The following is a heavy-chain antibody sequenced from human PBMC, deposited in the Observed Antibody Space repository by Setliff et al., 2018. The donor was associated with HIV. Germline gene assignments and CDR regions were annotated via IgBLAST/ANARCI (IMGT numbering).Heavy chain of an antibody. D-gene: IGHD1-7*01. J-gene: IGHJ6*03. CDR1: GFAFSTYA. CDR3: AKNTPSIINYPYYYYMDV. V-gene: IGHV3-23*01. CDR2: ISDSGSGSTT. Sequence: GGSLRLSCAASGFAFSTYAMSWVRQAPGKGLEWVSAISDSGSGSTTNYADSVKGRFTISRDNSKSTLYLQMNSLRDGDTALYYCAKNTPSIINYPYYYYMDVWGKGTTVTVSS.